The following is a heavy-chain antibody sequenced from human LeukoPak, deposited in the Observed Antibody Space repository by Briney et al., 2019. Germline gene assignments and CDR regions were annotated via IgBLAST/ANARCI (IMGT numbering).Heavy chain of an antibody. D-gene: IGHD6-6*01. CDR1: GFTFTSYV. CDR3: AKGAGSSPSNWFDS. CDR2: ISGSGGST. J-gene: IGHJ5*01. V-gene: IGHV3-23*01. Sequence: PGGSLRLSCAASGFTFTSYVMSWVRQAPGKGLEWVTTISGSGGSTYYADSVKGRFTISGDNSKNTLYLQMSSLTAEDTALYYCAKGAGSSPSNWFDSWGQGTLVTVSS.